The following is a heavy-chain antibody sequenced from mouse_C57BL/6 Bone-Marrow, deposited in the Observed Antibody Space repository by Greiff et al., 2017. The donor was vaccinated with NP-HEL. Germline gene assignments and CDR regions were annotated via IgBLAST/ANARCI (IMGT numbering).Heavy chain of an antibody. J-gene: IGHJ1*03. CDR1: GFSLTSYA. Sequence: VKLMESGPGLVAPSQSLSITCTVSGFSLTSYAISWVRQPPGKGLEWLGVIWTGGGTNYNLALKSRLSISKDNSKSQVFLKMNSLQTDDTARYYCARNYYYGTRYFDVWGTGTTVTVSS. CDR2: IWTGGGT. CDR3: ARNYYYGTRYFDV. V-gene: IGHV2-9-1*01. D-gene: IGHD1-1*01.